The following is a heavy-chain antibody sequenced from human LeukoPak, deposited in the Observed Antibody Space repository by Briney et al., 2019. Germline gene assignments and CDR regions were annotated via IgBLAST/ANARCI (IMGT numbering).Heavy chain of an antibody. CDR3: ARTTYYYDSSGYYSEGYDY. D-gene: IGHD3-22*01. J-gene: IGHJ4*02. CDR2: ISSSSSYI. Sequence: RGSLRLSCAAPGFTFSSYSMNWVRQASGKGLEWVSSISSSSSYIYYADSVKGRFTISRDNAKNSLYLQMNSLRVEDTAVYYCARTTYYYDSSGYYSEGYDYWGQGTLVTVSS. CDR1: GFTFSSYS. V-gene: IGHV3-21*01.